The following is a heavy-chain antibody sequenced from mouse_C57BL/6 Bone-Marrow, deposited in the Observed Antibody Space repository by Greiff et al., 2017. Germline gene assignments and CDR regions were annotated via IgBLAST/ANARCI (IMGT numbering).Heavy chain of an antibody. Sequence: EVQVVESGGGLVKPGGSLKLSCAASGFTFSSYAMSWVRQTPEKRLEWVATISDGGSYTYYPDNVKGRFTISRDNDKNNLYLQMSNLRSEDTAMYYCARGDGYPDAMDYWGQGTSVTVSS. J-gene: IGHJ4*01. CDR2: ISDGGSYT. D-gene: IGHD2-3*01. V-gene: IGHV5-4*01. CDR3: ARGDGYPDAMDY. CDR1: GFTFSSYA.